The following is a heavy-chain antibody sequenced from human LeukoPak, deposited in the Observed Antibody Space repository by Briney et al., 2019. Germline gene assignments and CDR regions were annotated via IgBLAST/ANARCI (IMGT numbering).Heavy chain of an antibody. V-gene: IGHV3-72*01. CDR2: ARNRANSYTT. Sequence: GGSLRLSCAASGFPFSDHYMDWVRQAPGKGLEWVGRARNRANSYTTEYAASVKGRFIISRDDSKNSLFLQMTSLKTEDTAVHYCVRTTWDIGMVKKYYGMDVWGQGTTVTVSS. J-gene: IGHJ6*02. D-gene: IGHD5-18*01. CDR3: VRTTWDIGMVKKYYGMDV. CDR1: GFPFSDHY.